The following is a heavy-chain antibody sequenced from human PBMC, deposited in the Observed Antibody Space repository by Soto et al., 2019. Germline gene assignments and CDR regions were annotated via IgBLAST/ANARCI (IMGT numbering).Heavy chain of an antibody. J-gene: IGHJ5*02. Sequence: SETLSLTCSVSGGSISSTSYHWGWIRQFPGKGLEWIGCIYYTGTTYYNPSLKSRVTISLDTSKNQFSLRLGSVTAADTAVYYCARYVNPYDTAVWFDPWGQGTLVTVSS. CDR1: GGSISSTSYH. D-gene: IGHD3-9*01. CDR2: IYYTGTT. CDR3: ARYVNPYDTAVWFDP. V-gene: IGHV4-39*07.